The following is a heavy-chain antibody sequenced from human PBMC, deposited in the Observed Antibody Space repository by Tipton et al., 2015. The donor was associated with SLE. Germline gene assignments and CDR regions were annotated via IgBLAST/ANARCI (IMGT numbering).Heavy chain of an antibody. CDR2: IYYSGST. D-gene: IGHD6-13*01. CDR3: ARHSSSWYKDWFDP. Sequence: TLSLTCTVSGGSISSSSYYWGWIRQPPGKGLEWIGSIYYSGSTYYNPSLKSRVTMSVDTYKNQFSLNLSSVTAADTAVYYCARHSSSWYKDWFDPWGQGTLVTVSS. CDR1: GGSISSSSYY. V-gene: IGHV4-39*01. J-gene: IGHJ5*02.